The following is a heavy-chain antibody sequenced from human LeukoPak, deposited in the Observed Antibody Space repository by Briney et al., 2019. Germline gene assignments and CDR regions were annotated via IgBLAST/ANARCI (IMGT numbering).Heavy chain of an antibody. J-gene: IGHJ4*02. D-gene: IGHD6-13*01. CDR1: GFTFSSYG. CDR2: IWYDGSNK. Sequence: GGSLRLSCAASGFTFSSYGMHWVRQAPGKGLEWVAVIWYDGSNKYYADSVKGRFTISRDNSKNTLYLQMNSLRAEDTAVYYCARDRIAAAGSFDYWGQGTLVTVSS. V-gene: IGHV3-33*01. CDR3: ARDRIAAAGSFDY.